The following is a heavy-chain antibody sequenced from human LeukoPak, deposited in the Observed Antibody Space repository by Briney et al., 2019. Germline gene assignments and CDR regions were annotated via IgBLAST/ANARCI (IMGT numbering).Heavy chain of an antibody. D-gene: IGHD2-2*01. J-gene: IGHJ4*02. CDR3: AKPIRYCSSTSCNPTDY. V-gene: IGHV3-23*01. CDR2: ISGSGGSI. Sequence: GGSLRLSCAASGFTFSSYAMSWVRQAPGKGLEWISAISGSGGSIYYADSVKGRFTISRDNSKNTLYLQMNSLRAEDTAVYYCAKPIRYCSSTSCNPTDYWGQGTLVTVSS. CDR1: GFTFSSYA.